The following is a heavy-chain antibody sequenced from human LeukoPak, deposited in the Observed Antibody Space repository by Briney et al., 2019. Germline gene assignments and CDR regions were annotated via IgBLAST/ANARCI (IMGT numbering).Heavy chain of an antibody. CDR2: ISGGGGST. Sequence: GGSLRLSCAASGFTFTSYSMNWVRQAPGKGLEWVSTISGGGGSTYYADSVKGRFTISRDNSKNTLYLQVNSLRAEDTAVYYCAKGGKWDVTPFDCWGQGTLVTVSS. CDR1: GFTFTSYS. CDR3: AKGGKWDVTPFDC. V-gene: IGHV3-23*01. J-gene: IGHJ4*02. D-gene: IGHD1-26*01.